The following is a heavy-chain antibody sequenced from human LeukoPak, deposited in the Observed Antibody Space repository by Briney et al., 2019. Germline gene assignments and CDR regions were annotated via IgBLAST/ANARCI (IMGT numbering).Heavy chain of an antibody. CDR3: ASLRSRLAAQPTPSRN. CDR1: GGSFSGYY. V-gene: IGHV4-34*01. CDR2: INHSGST. D-gene: IGHD6-13*01. J-gene: IGHJ4*02. Sequence: SETLSLTCAVYGGSFSGYYWSWNRQPPGKGLEWIGEINHSGSTNYNPSLKSRVTISVDTSKNQFSLKLSSVTAADTAVYYCASLRSRLAAQPTPSRNWGQGTLVTVSS.